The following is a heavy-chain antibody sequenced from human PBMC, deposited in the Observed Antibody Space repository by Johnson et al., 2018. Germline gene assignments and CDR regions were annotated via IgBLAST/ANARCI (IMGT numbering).Heavy chain of an antibody. V-gene: IGHV1-69*12. Sequence: QVQLVQSGAEVKKPGSSVKVSCKASGGTFSSYAISWVRQAPGQGLEWMGGIIPIFGTANYAQKFQGRVTITADESTSTAYMELSSLRSEDTAVDYCERDRPYCSSTSCYTTIRGYFQHWGQGTLVTVSS. CDR3: ERDRPYCSSTSCYTTIRGYFQH. J-gene: IGHJ1*01. CDR2: IIPIFGTA. D-gene: IGHD2-2*02. CDR1: GGTFSSYA.